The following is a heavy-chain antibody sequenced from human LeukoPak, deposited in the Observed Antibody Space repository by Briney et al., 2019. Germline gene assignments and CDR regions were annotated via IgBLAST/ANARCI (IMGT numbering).Heavy chain of an antibody. V-gene: IGHV3-7*01. CDR2: IKQDGSEK. Sequence: PGGSLRLSCAASGLTFSSYWMSWVRQAPGKGLEWVANIKQDGSEKYYVDSVKGRFTISRDNAKNSLYLQMNSLRAEDTAVYYCARDQVRNWGQGTLVTVSS. J-gene: IGHJ4*02. CDR1: GLTFSSYW. CDR3: ARDQVRN.